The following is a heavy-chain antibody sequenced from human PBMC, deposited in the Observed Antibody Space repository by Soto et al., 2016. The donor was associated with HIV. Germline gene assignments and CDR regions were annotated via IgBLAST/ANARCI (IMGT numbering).Heavy chain of an antibody. CDR3: ATSSGYRSTWGAFDF. CDR2: ISPNGGAT. CDR1: GDTFTGYY. V-gene: IGHV1-2*02. J-gene: IGHJ3*01. Sequence: QVQLVQSGTGVREPGASVKVSCKASGDTFTGYYMHWVRQTPGQGLEWMGCISPNGGATKSAQKFQGRVTMTRDTSISTAYLDLSRLRSDDTAVYYCATSSGYRSTWGAFDFWGQGTMVTVSS. D-gene: IGHD5-12*01.